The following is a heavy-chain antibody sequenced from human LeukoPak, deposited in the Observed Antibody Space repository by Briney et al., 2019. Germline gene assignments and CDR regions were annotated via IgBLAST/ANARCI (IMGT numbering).Heavy chain of an antibody. Sequence: SETLSLTCAVYGEPFRGFFWSWIRQAPGKGLEWIGYIYYSGSTNYNPSLKSRVTISVDTSKNQFSLKLSSVTAADTAVYYCAREFDRYSYGEFDYWGQGTLVTVSS. D-gene: IGHD5-18*01. CDR2: IYYSGST. CDR1: GEPFRGFF. J-gene: IGHJ4*02. V-gene: IGHV4-59*01. CDR3: AREFDRYSYGEFDY.